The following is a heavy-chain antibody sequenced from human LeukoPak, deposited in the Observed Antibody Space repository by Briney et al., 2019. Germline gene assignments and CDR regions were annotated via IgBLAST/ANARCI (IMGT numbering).Heavy chain of an antibody. J-gene: IGHJ4*02. CDR3: ARCYGSGGYYNVCYFDY. CDR1: GGTFSSYA. D-gene: IGHD3-10*01. V-gene: IGHV1-69*04. CDR2: IIPILGIA. Sequence: ASVKVSCKASGGTFSSYAISWVRQAPGQGLEWMGRIIPILGIANYAQKFQGRVTITADKSTSTAYMELSSLRSEDTAVYYCARCYGSGGYYNVCYFDYWGQGTLVTVSS.